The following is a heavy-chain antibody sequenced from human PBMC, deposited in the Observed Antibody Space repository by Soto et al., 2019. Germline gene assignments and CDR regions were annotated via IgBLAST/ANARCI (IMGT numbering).Heavy chain of an antibody. V-gene: IGHV3-30-3*01. CDR3: ARGTTFYYGTGFDP. CDR1: GFTFSSYT. CDR2: ISYDGSNI. D-gene: IGHD3-22*01. J-gene: IGHJ5*02. Sequence: SLRLSCAASGFTFSSYTMHWVRQAPGRGLDWVALISYDGSNIYYADSVKGRFTISRDNSKNTLYLEMNSLRAEDTALFYCARGTTFYYGTGFDPWGQGTLVTVSS.